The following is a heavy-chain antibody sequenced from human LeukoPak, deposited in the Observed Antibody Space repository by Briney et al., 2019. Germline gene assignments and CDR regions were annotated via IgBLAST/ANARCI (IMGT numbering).Heavy chain of an antibody. Sequence: GASVKVSCKASGYTFTSYGISWVRQAPGQGLEWMGWISAYNGNTNYAQKFQGRVTMTEDTSTDTAYMELSSLRSEDTAVYYCAKDQGSSSGWYSRDGFALWGRGTMVTVSS. CDR2: ISAYNGNT. J-gene: IGHJ3*01. CDR1: GYTFTSYG. CDR3: AKDQGSSSGWYSRDGFAL. D-gene: IGHD6-19*01. V-gene: IGHV1-18*01.